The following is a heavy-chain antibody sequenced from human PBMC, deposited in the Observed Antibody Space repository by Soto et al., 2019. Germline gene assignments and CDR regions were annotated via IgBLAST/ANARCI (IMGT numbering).Heavy chain of an antibody. V-gene: IGHV4-39*01. CDR1: GGSISSSSYY. CDR3: ARQSSGWYNWFDP. Sequence: QLQLQESGPGLVKPSETLSLTCSVSGGSISSSSYYWGWIRQPPGKGLEWIGSIYYSGSIYYNPSLKSRVTIYVDTSKTQFSLKLSSVTAAETAVYYCARQSSGWYNWFDPWGQGTLVTVSS. D-gene: IGHD6-19*01. CDR2: IYYSGSI. J-gene: IGHJ5*02.